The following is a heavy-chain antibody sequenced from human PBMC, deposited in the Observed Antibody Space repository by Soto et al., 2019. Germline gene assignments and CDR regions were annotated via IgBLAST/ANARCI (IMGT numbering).Heavy chain of an antibody. CDR2: IYYSGST. V-gene: IGHV4-30-4*01. J-gene: IGHJ5*02. D-gene: IGHD3-3*01. CDR3: ARGVRTKIFGVVMWFDP. CDR1: GGSISSGDYY. Sequence: SETLSLTCTVSGGSISSGDYYWSWIRQPPGKGLEWIGYIYYSGSTYYNPSLKSRVTISVDTSKNQFSLKLSSVTAADTDVYYCARGVRTKIFGVVMWFDPSGQATLLTGST.